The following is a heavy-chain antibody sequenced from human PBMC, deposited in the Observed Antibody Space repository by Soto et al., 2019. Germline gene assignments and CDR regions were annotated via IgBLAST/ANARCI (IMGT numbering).Heavy chain of an antibody. D-gene: IGHD3-10*01. V-gene: IGHV4-59*01. CDR3: ARDLWFGGTHYGMDV. CDR2: IYYTGIT. J-gene: IGHJ6*02. Sequence: NPSETLSLTCTVSGGSISGYYWTWIRQPPGKGLEWIGYIYYTGITNYNPSLETRLTISVDTSKNQFSLKVNSVTAADTAVYYCARDLWFGGTHYGMDVWGQGTTVTVSS. CDR1: GGSISGYY.